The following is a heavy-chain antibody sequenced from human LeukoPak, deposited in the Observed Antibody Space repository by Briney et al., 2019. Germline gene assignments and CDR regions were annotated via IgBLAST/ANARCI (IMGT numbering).Heavy chain of an antibody. CDR2: IYHSGST. CDR3: ARAEQWLVIDY. Sequence: SETLSLTCAVSGGSITSNNLWSWVRQPPGKGLEWIGEIYHSGSTNYNPALMSRVTISLDKSKNQFSLKLSSVTAADTAVYYCARAEQWLVIDYWGQGTLVTVSS. J-gene: IGHJ4*02. V-gene: IGHV4-4*02. CDR1: GGSITSNNL. D-gene: IGHD6-19*01.